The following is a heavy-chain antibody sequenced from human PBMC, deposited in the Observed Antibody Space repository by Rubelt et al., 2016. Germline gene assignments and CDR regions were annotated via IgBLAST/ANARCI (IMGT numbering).Heavy chain of an antibody. Sequence: QITLKESGPTLVKPTQTLTLTCTFSGFSLSSSAVGVVWIRQPPGKALEWLALIYWNDDKRYSPSLMSRLTITKDTSKHQVVLTMTNMDPVDTATYYCAHSRAARFLDYWGQGTLVTVSS. D-gene: IGHD6-6*01. CDR1: GFSLSSSAVG. CDR2: IYWNDDK. J-gene: IGHJ4*02. CDR3: AHSRAARFLDY. V-gene: IGHV2-5*01.